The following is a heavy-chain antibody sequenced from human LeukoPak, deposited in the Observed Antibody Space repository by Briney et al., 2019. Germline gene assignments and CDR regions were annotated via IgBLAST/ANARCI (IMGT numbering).Heavy chain of an antibody. Sequence: PGGSLRLSCAASGFTFSSYAMSWVRQAPGKGLEWVSAISGSGGSTYYADSVKGRFTISRDNSKNTLYLQMNSLRAEETAVYYCASHPPSPSYYYDSSGYFYYYGMDVWGQGTTVTVSS. V-gene: IGHV3-23*01. CDR3: ASHPPSPSYYYDSSGYFYYYGMDV. CDR2: ISGSGGST. D-gene: IGHD3-22*01. CDR1: GFTFSSYA. J-gene: IGHJ6*02.